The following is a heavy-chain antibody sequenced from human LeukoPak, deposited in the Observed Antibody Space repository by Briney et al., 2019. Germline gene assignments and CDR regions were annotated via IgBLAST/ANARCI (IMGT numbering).Heavy chain of an antibody. J-gene: IGHJ5*01. D-gene: IGHD6-13*01. Sequence: PGGSLRLSCAASGFTFSSYAMSWVRQAPGKGLEWVSAISGSGGSTYYADSVKGRFTMSRDNSRNTVYLQMDSLRAEDTAVYFCARGTAAAANRNWFDSWGQGTLVTVSS. CDR3: ARGTAAAANRNWFDS. V-gene: IGHV3-23*01. CDR2: ISGSGGST. CDR1: GFTFSSYA.